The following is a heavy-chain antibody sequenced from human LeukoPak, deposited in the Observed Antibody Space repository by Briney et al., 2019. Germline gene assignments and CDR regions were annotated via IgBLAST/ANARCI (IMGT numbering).Heavy chain of an antibody. CDR2: IYYSGST. V-gene: IGHV4-39*01. Sequence: SETLSLTCTVSGASISSTTYYWGWIRQPPRKGLEWIASIYYSGSTYYNPSLKSRVTISVDTSKNQFSLKLSSVTAADTAVYYCARLGGLYYDILTGYYGSYYFDYWGQGTLVTVSS. CDR1: GASISSTTYY. J-gene: IGHJ4*02. D-gene: IGHD3-9*01. CDR3: ARLGGLYYDILTGYYGSYYFDY.